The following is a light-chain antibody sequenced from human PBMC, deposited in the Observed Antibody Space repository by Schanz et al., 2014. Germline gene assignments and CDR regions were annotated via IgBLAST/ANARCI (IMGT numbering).Light chain of an antibody. CDR1: QSIGSW. Sequence: DIQMTQSPSTLSASVGDRVTLTCRARQSIGSWLAWYQQKPGKAPKLLIYKASILESGVPSRFSGSGSGTEFTLTISSLQPDDFATYYCQQSYSIPFTFGPGTKVDVK. V-gene: IGKV1-5*03. CDR2: KAS. J-gene: IGKJ3*01. CDR3: QQSYSIPFT.